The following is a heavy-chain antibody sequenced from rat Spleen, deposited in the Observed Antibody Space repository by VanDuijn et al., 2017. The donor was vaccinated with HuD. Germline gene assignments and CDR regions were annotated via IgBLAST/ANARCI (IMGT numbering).Heavy chain of an antibody. CDR1: GFTLSDYV. D-gene: IGHD1-1*01. J-gene: IGHJ3*01. V-gene: IGHV5-19*01. CDR3: TTDYSGDWYFDF. CDR2: ITSGGSHT. Sequence: EVQLVETGGGLVQPGESLKLSCAASGFTLSDYVMHWIRQPPKKGLEWVATITSGGSHTYYPDSVKGRFTISRDNAKSSLYLQMDSLRSEDTATYYCTTDYSGDWYFDFWGQGTLVTVSS.